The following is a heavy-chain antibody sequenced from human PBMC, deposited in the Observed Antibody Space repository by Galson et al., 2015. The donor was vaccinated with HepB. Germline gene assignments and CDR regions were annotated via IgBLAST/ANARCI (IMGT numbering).Heavy chain of an antibody. CDR3: AHARLLALSGWYFDL. CDR2: IYWDDDQ. D-gene: IGHD3-10*01. J-gene: IGHJ2*01. V-gene: IGHV2-5*02. Sequence: PALVKPTQTLTLTCTVSEFSLNTAGLGVGWIRQPPGKALEWLALIYWDDDQRSSPSLKSRLTIAKDTSKNQVVLTMTNVDPVDTATYYCAHARLLALSGWYFDLWGRGTLVTVSS. CDR1: EFSLNTAGLG.